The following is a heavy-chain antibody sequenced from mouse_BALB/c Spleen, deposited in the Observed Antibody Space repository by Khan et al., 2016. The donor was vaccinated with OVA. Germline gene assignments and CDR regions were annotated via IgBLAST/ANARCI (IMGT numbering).Heavy chain of an antibody. CDR2: IWGDGST. CDR1: GFSLTGYG. J-gene: IGHJ4*01. CDR3: ARAYYGNYREAMDY. Sequence: QVQLKESGPGLVAPSQSLSITCTVSGFSLTGYGVNWVRQTPGKGLEWLGMIWGDGSTDYNSALKSRLSISKDNSKSQVFLKMNSLQTDDTAMYYCARAYYGNYREAMDYWGQGTSVTVSS. V-gene: IGHV2-6-7*01. D-gene: IGHD2-10*01.